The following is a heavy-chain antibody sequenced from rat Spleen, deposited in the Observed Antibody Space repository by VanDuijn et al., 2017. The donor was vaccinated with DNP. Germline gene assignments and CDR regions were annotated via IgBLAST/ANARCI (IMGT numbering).Heavy chain of an antibody. CDR2: VSYDGTKT. J-gene: IGHJ4*01. V-gene: IGHV5-7*01. D-gene: IGHD1-12*01. CDR1: GFTFSDYY. Sequence: EVQLVESGGGLVQPGRSLKLSCTASGFTFSDYYMAWVRQAPTKGLEWVATVSYDGTKTFYRDSVKGRFTISRDNAQSTLYLQMDSLRSEDTATYYCARHRTIMPYYYAMDAWGKGASVTVSS. CDR3: ARHRTIMPYYYAMDA.